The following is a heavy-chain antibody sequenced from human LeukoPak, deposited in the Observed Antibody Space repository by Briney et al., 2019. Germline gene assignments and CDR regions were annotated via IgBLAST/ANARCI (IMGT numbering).Heavy chain of an antibody. J-gene: IGHJ4*02. D-gene: IGHD1-26*01. CDR3: ARTSQSSGSFDY. V-gene: IGHV1-2*02. Sequence: ASVKVSCKASGYTFTGYYMHWVRQAPGQGLEWMGWINPNGGGTNYAQKFQGRVTMTRDTSISTAYMELSRLRSDDTGVYYCARTSQSSGSFDYWGQGTLVTVSS. CDR1: GYTFTGYY. CDR2: INPNGGGT.